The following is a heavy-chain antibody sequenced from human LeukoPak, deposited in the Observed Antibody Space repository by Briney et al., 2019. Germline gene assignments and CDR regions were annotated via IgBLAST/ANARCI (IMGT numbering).Heavy chain of an antibody. CDR2: IKEDGSET. CDR3: ARESFPVGDSAFDY. V-gene: IGHV3-7*01. Sequence: GGSLRLSCAASGFTVNGYAMTWVRQAPGKGLECVASIKEDGSETYYVDSVKGRFTISRDNAKNSLYLQMNSLRPEDTAVYYCARESFPVGDSAFDYWGQGTLVTVSS. D-gene: IGHD3-16*01. J-gene: IGHJ4*02. CDR1: GFTVNGYA.